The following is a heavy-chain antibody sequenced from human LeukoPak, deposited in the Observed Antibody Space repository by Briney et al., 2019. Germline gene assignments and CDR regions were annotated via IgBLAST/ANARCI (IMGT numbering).Heavy chain of an antibody. D-gene: IGHD3-22*01. CDR1: GFSFSIYG. V-gene: IGHV3-30*18. CDR2: ISYDGTNK. Sequence: PGGSLRLSCAASGFSFSIYGMPWVRQAPGKGLEWVAVISYDGTNKYYADSVKGRFTISRDNSKNTLYLQMNSLRAEDTAVYYCAKGDDYYDSSGYYSNWFDPWGQGTLVTVSS. J-gene: IGHJ5*02. CDR3: AKGDDYYDSSGYYSNWFDP.